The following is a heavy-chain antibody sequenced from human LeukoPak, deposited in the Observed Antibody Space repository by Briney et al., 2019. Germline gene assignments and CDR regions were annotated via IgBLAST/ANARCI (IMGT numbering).Heavy chain of an antibody. CDR1: GFTFSSYS. CDR2: IKQDGSEK. J-gene: IGHJ6*02. D-gene: IGHD6-19*01. V-gene: IGHV3-7*03. Sequence: GGSLRLSCAASGFTFSSYSMNWVRQAPGKGLEWVANIKQDGSEKYYVDSVKGRFTISRDNAKNSLYLQMNSLRAEDTAVYYCARDSSGWYVSLYYYGMDVWGQGTTVTVSS. CDR3: ARDSSGWYVSLYYYGMDV.